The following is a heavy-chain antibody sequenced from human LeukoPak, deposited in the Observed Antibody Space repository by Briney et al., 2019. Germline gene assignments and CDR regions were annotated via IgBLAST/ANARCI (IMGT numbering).Heavy chain of an antibody. Sequence: GGSLRLSCGVSGFSISRYGMHWVRQAPGKGLEWVSAISGSGGSTYYADSVKGRFTISRDNSKNTLYLQMNSLRAEDTAVYYCAKDAPTYSTEPWGQGTLVTVSS. J-gene: IGHJ5*02. CDR2: ISGSGGST. CDR1: GFSISRYG. D-gene: IGHD2-21*01. V-gene: IGHV3-23*01. CDR3: AKDAPTYSTEP.